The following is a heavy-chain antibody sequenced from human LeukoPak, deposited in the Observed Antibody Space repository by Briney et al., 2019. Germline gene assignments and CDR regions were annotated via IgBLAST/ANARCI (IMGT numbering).Heavy chain of an antibody. CDR3: TRDYSGSYYESDWFDP. D-gene: IGHD1-26*01. CDR1: GFTFGDYA. Sequence: GGSLRLSCTASGFTFGDYAMSWFRQAPGKGLEWVGFIRSKAYGGTTEYAASVKGRFTISRDDSKSIAYLQMNSLKTEDTAVYYCTRDYSGSYYESDWFDPWGQGTQVTVSS. J-gene: IGHJ5*02. CDR2: IRSKAYGGTT. V-gene: IGHV3-49*03.